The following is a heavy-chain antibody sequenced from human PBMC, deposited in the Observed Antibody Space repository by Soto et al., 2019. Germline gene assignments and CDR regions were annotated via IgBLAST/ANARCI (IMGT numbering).Heavy chain of an antibody. V-gene: IGHV1-69*02. CDR1: VGTFSSYT. J-gene: IGHJ4*02. Sequence: QVQLVQSGAEVKKPGSSVKVSCKASVGTFSSYTIRWVRQAPGQGHEWMGMIIPILGIANYAQKFQGRVTFTADKSTRTAYMELSSLRSEDTAVYYWARNLEIWGQGTLVTVSS. CDR2: IIPILGIA. CDR3: ARNLEI.